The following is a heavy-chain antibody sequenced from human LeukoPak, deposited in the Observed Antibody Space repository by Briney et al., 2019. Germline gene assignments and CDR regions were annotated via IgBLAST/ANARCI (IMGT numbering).Heavy chain of an antibody. CDR2: IYFSGTP. CDR1: RGSIRTADYY. V-gene: IGHV4-39*01. Sequence: SQTLSLTCTVSRGSIRTADYYWAWVRQPPGEGLEWLGSIYFSGTPYFNPSLKSRVAVSIDTSKNQFSLKVTSVNASDTAVYFCARTSSWYAGAWFDSWGQGTLVTVSS. D-gene: IGHD6-13*01. CDR3: ARTSSWYAGAWFDS. J-gene: IGHJ5*01.